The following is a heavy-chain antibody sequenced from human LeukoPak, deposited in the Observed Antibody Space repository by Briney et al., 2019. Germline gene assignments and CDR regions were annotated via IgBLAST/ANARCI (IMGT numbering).Heavy chain of an antibody. D-gene: IGHD3-22*01. V-gene: IGHV3-30*03. CDR3: AREWAYYYDSSGYGTFDY. CDR2: ISYDGSNK. J-gene: IGHJ4*02. CDR1: GFTFSSYG. Sequence: GGSLRLSCAASGFTFSSYGMHWVRQAPGKGLEWVAVISYDGSNKYYADSVKGRFTISRDNSKNTLYLQMNSLRAEDTAVYYCAREWAYYYDSSGYGTFDYWGQGTLVTVSS.